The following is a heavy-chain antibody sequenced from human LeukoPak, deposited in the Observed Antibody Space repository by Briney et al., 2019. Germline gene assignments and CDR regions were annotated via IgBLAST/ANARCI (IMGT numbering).Heavy chain of an antibody. D-gene: IGHD3-22*01. J-gene: IGHJ4*02. Sequence: SETLSLTCTVSGGSISSSSYYWGWIRQPPGKGLEWIGSIYYSGSTYYNPSLKSRVTISVDTSKNQFSLKLSSVTAADTAVYYCARGRPQYDSSGYYYFDYWGQGTLVTVSS. CDR3: ARGRPQYDSSGYYYFDY. CDR1: GGSISSSSYY. CDR2: IYYSGST. V-gene: IGHV4-39*07.